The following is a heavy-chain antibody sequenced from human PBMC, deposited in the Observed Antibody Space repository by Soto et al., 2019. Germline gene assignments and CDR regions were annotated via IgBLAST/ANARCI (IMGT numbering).Heavy chain of an antibody. V-gene: IGHV4-59*01. Sequence: SETLSLTCTVSGGSISSYYWSWIRQPPGKGLEWIGYIYYSGSTNYNPSLKRRVTISVDTSKNQFSLKLSSVTAADTAVYYCAREVGRGYSYGDWYFDLWGRGTLVTVSS. J-gene: IGHJ2*01. CDR1: GGSISSYY. CDR3: AREVGRGYSYGDWYFDL. D-gene: IGHD5-18*01. CDR2: IYYSGST.